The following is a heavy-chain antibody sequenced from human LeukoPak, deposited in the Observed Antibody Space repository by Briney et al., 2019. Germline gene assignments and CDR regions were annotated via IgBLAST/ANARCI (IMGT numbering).Heavy chain of an antibody. CDR3: ARDPGSSGTTFDY. Sequence: GGSLRLSCAASGFTFSSYSMSWVRQAPGKGLEWVSSISSSRSYIYYEDSVKGRFTISRDNAKNSLYLQMNSLRAEDTAVYYCARDPGSSGTTFDYWGQGTLVTVSS. V-gene: IGHV3-21*01. CDR1: GFTFSSYS. D-gene: IGHD1-26*01. CDR2: ISSSRSYI. J-gene: IGHJ4*02.